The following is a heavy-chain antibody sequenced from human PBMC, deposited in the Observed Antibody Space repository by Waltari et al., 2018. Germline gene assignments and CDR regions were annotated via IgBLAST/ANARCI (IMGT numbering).Heavy chain of an antibody. CDR2: MYYSGTT. CDR1: GGSITSYY. J-gene: IGHJ4*02. D-gene: IGHD3-22*01. CDR3: ARDRDNSGYPRLHD. V-gene: IGHV4-59*01. Sequence: QMHLRESGPGLAKPSETSSLTCTVSGGSITSYYWSWIRQPPGKGLEWIGYMYYSGTTNYNPSLKSRVTISVETSKNQFSLRLSSVTAADTAVYYCARDRDNSGYPRLHDWGQGTLVTVSS.